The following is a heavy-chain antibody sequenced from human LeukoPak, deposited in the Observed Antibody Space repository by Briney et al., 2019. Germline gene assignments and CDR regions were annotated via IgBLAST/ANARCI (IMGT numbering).Heavy chain of an antibody. CDR2: FDPEDGET. CDR3: ASSRDYVSQVGAFDI. CDR1: GYTLTELS. V-gene: IGHV1-24*01. J-gene: IGHJ3*02. D-gene: IGHD4-17*01. Sequence: ASVKVSCKVSGYTLTELSMHWVRQAPGKGLEWMGGFDPEDGETIYAQKFQGRVTMTEDTSTDTAYMELSSLRSEDTAVYYCASSRDYVSQVGAFDIWGQGTMVTVSS.